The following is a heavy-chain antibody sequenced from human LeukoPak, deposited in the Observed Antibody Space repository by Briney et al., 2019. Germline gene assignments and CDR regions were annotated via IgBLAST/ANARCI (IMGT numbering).Heavy chain of an antibody. V-gene: IGHV4-4*07. J-gene: IGHJ3*02. D-gene: IGHD3-10*01. CDR1: GGSISSYY. CDR3: ARDRGSGSLNAFDI. CDR2: IYTSGST. Sequence: SETLSLTCTVSGGSISSYYWSWIRQPAGKGLEWIGRIYTSGSTNYNPSLKSRVTMSVDTSKNQFSLKLSPVTAADTAVYYCARDRGSGSLNAFDIWGQGTMVTVSS.